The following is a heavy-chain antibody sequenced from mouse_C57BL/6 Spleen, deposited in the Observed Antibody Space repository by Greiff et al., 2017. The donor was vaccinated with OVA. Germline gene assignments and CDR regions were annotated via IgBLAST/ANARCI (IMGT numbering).Heavy chain of an antibody. CDR2: IDPSDSET. Sequence: VQLQQPGAELVRPGSSVKLSCKASGYTFTSYWMHWVKQRPIQGLEWIGNIDPSDSETHYNQKFKDKATLTVDKSSSTAYMQLSSLTSEDSAVYYCARTTTVAHYFDYWGQGTTLTVSS. CDR3: ARTTTVAHYFDY. J-gene: IGHJ2*01. D-gene: IGHD1-1*01. CDR1: GYTFTSYW. V-gene: IGHV1-52*01.